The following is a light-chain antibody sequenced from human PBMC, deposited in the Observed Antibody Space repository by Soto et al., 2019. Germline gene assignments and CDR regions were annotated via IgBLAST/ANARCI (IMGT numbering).Light chain of an antibody. CDR2: GNN. J-gene: IGLJ7*01. Sequence: QSVLTQPPSVSGAQGQRVTISCTGSSSNIGAGYDVHWYQQLPGTAPKRLIYGNNNRPSGVPDRFSGSKSGASASLAITGLQAEDEADYYCQSYDSSLSGAVFGRGTQLTVL. CDR3: QSYDSSLSGAV. CDR1: SSNIGAGYD. V-gene: IGLV1-40*01.